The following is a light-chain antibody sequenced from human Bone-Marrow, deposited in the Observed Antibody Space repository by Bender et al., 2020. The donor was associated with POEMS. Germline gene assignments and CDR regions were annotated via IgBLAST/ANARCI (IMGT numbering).Light chain of an antibody. Sequence: QSALTQPASVSGSPGQSITISCTGSSSDVGSYNLVSWYQQHPGKAPKLMIYEGTKRPSGVSNRFSGSKSGNTASLTISGLRAEDDADYYCSSYTSSTTLVVFGGGTKLTVL. CDR2: EGT. CDR1: SSDVGSYNL. J-gene: IGLJ2*01. V-gene: IGLV2-14*02. CDR3: SSYTSSTTLVV.